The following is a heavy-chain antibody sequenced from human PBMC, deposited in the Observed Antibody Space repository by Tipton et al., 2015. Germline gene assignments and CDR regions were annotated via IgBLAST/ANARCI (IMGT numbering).Heavy chain of an antibody. CDR3: ARHLFNRAYYVFDAFDI. V-gene: IGHV4-30-4*01. J-gene: IGHJ3*02. D-gene: IGHD3-16*01. CDR2: IYYSGST. Sequence: TLSLTCTVSGGSISSGDYYWSWIRQPPGKGLEWVGYIYYSGSTYYSPSLRSRVTISVDTSKNQFSLNLNSVTAADTAVYYCARHLFNRAYYVFDAFDIWGQGTMVTVSS. CDR1: GGSISSGDYY.